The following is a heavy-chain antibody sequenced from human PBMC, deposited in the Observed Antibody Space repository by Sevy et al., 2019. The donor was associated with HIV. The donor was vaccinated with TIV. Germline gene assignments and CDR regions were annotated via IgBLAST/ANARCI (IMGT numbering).Heavy chain of an antibody. J-gene: IGHJ5*02. CDR2: IYYSGTT. CDR1: GGSISSNSYY. V-gene: IGHV4-39*01. CDR3: ARLNYGDYSNYFNP. Sequence: SETLSLTCTVSGGSISSNSYYWVWIRQPPGKGLEWIGSIYYSGTTYYNPSLKSRVTISIDTSKTQFSLKLSSVTAADTAIFYCARLNYGDYSNYFNPWGQGSLVTVSS. D-gene: IGHD4-17*01.